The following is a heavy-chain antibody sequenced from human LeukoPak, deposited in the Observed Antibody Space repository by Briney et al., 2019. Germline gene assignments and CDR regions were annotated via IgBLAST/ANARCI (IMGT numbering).Heavy chain of an antibody. Sequence: GGSLRLSCAASAFPFSTYVMSWVRQAPGGGLEWISSISGDGAWTYYTNSVKGRLTISRDNPKNTLFLQVNSLRVEDTAVYYCAKGGLTTPLHYWGQGTLVTVSS. CDR3: AKGGLTTPLHY. J-gene: IGHJ4*02. V-gene: IGHV3-23*01. CDR1: AFPFSTYV. D-gene: IGHD1-14*01. CDR2: ISGDGAWT.